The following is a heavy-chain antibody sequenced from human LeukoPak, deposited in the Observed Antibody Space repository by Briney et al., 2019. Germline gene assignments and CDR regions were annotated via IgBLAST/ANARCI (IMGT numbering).Heavy chain of an antibody. CDR1: GYTFTNYG. CDR3: ARDRYGYSYGYGY. CDR2: INPNSGAT. J-gene: IGHJ4*02. Sequence: ASVKVSCKAFGYTFTNYGISWVRQAPGQGLEWMGWINPNSGATYYAQSFQGRVTMTRDTSISTAYVEFRSLRLDDTAVYYCARDRYGYSYGYGYWGQGTLVTVSS. D-gene: IGHD5-18*01. V-gene: IGHV1-2*02.